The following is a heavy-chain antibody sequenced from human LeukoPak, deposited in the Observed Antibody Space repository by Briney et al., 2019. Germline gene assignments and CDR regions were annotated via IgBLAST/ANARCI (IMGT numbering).Heavy chain of an antibody. CDR1: GYTFTSYG. Sequence: ASVKVSCKASGYTFTSYGISWVRQAPGQGLEWMGWISAYNGNTNHAQKLQGRVTMTTDTSTSTAYMELRSLRSDDTAVYYCAQAGYYDSSGYYYDYWGQGTLVTVSS. J-gene: IGHJ4*02. V-gene: IGHV1-18*01. D-gene: IGHD3-22*01. CDR3: AQAGYYDSSGYYYDY. CDR2: ISAYNGNT.